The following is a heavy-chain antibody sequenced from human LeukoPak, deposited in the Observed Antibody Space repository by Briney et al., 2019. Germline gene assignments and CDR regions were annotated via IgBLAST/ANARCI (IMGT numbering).Heavy chain of an antibody. CDR1: GVSMSSGNYY. D-gene: IGHD4-17*01. Sequence: PSETLSLTCTVSGVSMSSGNYYWSWIRQPPGKGLEWIGYIYHTGSTYYSPSLKNRVTISVDTSKNQFSLNLTSVTAADSAVYHCARSMTTLTNWGSWGQGTLVTVSS. CDR2: IYHTGST. V-gene: IGHV4-30-4*01. J-gene: IGHJ5*02. CDR3: ARSMTTLTNWGS.